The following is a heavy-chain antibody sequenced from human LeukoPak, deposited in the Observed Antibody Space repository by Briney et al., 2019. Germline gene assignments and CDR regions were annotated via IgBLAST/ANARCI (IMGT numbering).Heavy chain of an antibody. D-gene: IGHD6-13*01. Sequence: PGGSLRLSCGTSGFNFTRHGVHWVRQAPGKGLEWVAVIWHTSMSAFYSDSVKGRFIISRDNSRNTLYLQMSNLRADDTAVYYCAKELGVPAAGWQIQQWGLGTLVTVSS. CDR2: IWHTSMSA. V-gene: IGHV3-33*06. CDR3: AKELGVPAAGWQIQQ. J-gene: IGHJ1*01. CDR1: GFNFTRHG.